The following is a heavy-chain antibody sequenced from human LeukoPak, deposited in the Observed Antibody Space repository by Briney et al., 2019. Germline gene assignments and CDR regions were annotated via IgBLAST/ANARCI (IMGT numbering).Heavy chain of an antibody. Sequence: GGSLRLSCAASGFTFSSYAMSWVRQAPGKGLEWVSAISGSGGSTYHADSVKGRFTISRDNSKNTLYLQMNSLRAEDTAVYYCAKDPAHCSSTSCGYWGQGTLVTVSS. CDR2: ISGSGGST. J-gene: IGHJ4*02. CDR1: GFTFSSYA. CDR3: AKDPAHCSSTSCGY. D-gene: IGHD2-2*01. V-gene: IGHV3-23*01.